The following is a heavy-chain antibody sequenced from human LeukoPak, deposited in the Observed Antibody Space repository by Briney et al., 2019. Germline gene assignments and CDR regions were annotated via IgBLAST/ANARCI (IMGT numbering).Heavy chain of an antibody. Sequence: GGSLRLSCAASGFTFSSYGMHWVRQAPGKGLEWVAFIWYDGSNKYYADSVKGRFTISRDNSKGTLYLLMRSLRADDTAGYYCARGRGRNPSGYYYYMDVWGKGTTVTISS. D-gene: IGHD3-16*01. CDR3: ARGRGRNPSGYYYYMDV. CDR2: IWYDGSNK. CDR1: GFTFSSYG. J-gene: IGHJ6*04. V-gene: IGHV3-33*01.